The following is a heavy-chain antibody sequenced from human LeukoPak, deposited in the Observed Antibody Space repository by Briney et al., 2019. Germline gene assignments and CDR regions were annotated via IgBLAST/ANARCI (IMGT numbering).Heavy chain of an antibody. D-gene: IGHD5-18*01. CDR1: GFTFSSYA. V-gene: IGHV3-21*01. J-gene: IGHJ4*02. Sequence: GGSLRLSCAASGFTFSSYATNWVRQAPGKGLEWVSSISSSSSYIYYADSVKGRFTISRDNAKNSLYLQMNSLRAEDTAVYYCARGRGYSYGYDYRGQGTLVTVSS. CDR3: ARGRGYSYGYDY. CDR2: ISSSSSYI.